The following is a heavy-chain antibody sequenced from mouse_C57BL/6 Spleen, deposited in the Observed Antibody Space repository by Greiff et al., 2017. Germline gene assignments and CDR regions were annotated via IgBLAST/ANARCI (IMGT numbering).Heavy chain of an antibody. CDR1: GFTFTDYY. Sequence: EVHVVESGGGLVQPGGSLSLSCAASGFTFTDYYMSWVRQPPGKALEWLGFIRNKANGYTTEYSASVKGRFTISRDNSQSILYRQMNALRAEESATDYCARLRDYYAMDYWGQGTSVTVSS. CDR2: IRNKANGYTT. J-gene: IGHJ4*01. CDR3: ARLRDYYAMDY. V-gene: IGHV7-3*01.